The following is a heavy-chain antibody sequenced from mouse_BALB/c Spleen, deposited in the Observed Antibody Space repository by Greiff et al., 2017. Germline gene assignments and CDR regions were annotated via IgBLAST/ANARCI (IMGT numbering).Heavy chain of an antibody. CDR1: GYAFTNYL. J-gene: IGHJ3*01. CDR3: AREDYYRYLFAY. D-gene: IGHD2-14*01. CDR2: INPGSGGT. Sequence: VQLQQSGAELVRPGTSVKVSCKASGYAFTNYLIEWVKQRPGQGLEWIGVINPGSGGTNYNEKFKGKATLTADKSSSTAYMQLSSLTSDDSAVYFCAREDYYRYLFAYWGQGTLVTVSA. V-gene: IGHV1-54*01.